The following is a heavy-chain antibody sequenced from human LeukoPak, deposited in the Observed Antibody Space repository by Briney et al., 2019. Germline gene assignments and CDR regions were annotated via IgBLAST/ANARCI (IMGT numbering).Heavy chain of an antibody. D-gene: IGHD3-22*01. J-gene: IGHJ4*02. Sequence: ASVKASCKASGYTFTGYYMHWVRQAPGQGLEWMGWINPNSGGTNYAQKFQGWVTMTRDTSISTAYMELSRLRSDDTAVYYYAREIGDSSGLAYFDYWGQGTLVTVSS. V-gene: IGHV1-2*04. CDR3: AREIGDSSGLAYFDY. CDR1: GYTFTGYY. CDR2: INPNSGGT.